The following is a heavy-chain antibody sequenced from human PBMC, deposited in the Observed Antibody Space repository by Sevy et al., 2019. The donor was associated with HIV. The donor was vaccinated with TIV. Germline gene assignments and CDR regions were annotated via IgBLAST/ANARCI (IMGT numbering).Heavy chain of an antibody. CDR1: GFTFSSYS. D-gene: IGHD2-2*02. J-gene: IGHJ3*02. Sequence: GGSLRLSCAASGFTFSSYSINWVRRPPGKGMEWVSYISGSSNYIDYADSVKGRFTISRDNAKNSVFLQMNSLRAEDTAVYYCARIGCGITSGYMADAFDIWGQGTMVTVSS. CDR3: ARIGCGITSGYMADAFDI. V-gene: IGHV3-21*03. CDR2: ISGSSNYI.